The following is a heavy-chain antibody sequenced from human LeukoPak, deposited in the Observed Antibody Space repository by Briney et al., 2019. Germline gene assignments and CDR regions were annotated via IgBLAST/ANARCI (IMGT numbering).Heavy chain of an antibody. J-gene: IGHJ5*01. V-gene: IGHV4-4*07. CDR2: IHTSGST. D-gene: IGHD3-10*01. Sequence: SETLSLTCSVSGGSISSNYWSWIRQPAGKGLEWIGRIHTSGSTNDNPSLKSRVTMSVDTSKNQFSLKLSSATAADTAVYYCARVFSGSYDSWGQGTLVTVSS. CDR3: ARVFSGSYDS. CDR1: GGSISSNY.